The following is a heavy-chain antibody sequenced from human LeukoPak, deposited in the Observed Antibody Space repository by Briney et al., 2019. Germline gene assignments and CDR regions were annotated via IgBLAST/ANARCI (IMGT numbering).Heavy chain of an antibody. V-gene: IGHV3-74*01. Sequence: GGSLRLSCAASGFTFSSYWMHWVRQAPGKGLVWVSRINSDGSSTRYADSVKGRFIISRDNVKNTLYLQMNSLRAEDTAVYYCARDFFGIVVVVAATPLDYWGQGTLVTVSS. J-gene: IGHJ4*02. CDR1: GFTFSSYW. D-gene: IGHD2-15*01. CDR3: ARDFFGIVVVVAATPLDY. CDR2: INSDGSST.